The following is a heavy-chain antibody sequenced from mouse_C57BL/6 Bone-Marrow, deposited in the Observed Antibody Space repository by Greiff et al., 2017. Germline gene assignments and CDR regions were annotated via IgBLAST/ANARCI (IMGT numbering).Heavy chain of an antibody. V-gene: IGHV1-69*01. Sequence: QVQLQQPGAELVMPGASVKLSCKASGYTFTSYWMHWVKQRPGQGLEWIGEIDPSDSYTNYNQKFKGKSTLTVDKSSSTAYMQLSSLISEDSAVYYCARNHGSTFDNRGQGTTLTVSS. CDR2: IDPSDSYT. J-gene: IGHJ2*01. CDR3: ARNHGSTFDN. CDR1: GYTFTSYW. D-gene: IGHD1-1*01.